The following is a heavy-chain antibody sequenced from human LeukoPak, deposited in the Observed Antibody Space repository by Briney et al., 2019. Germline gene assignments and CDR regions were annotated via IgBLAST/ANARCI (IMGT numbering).Heavy chain of an antibody. CDR1: GGSFSGYY. J-gene: IGHJ4*02. V-gene: IGHV4-34*09. CDR2: INHSGST. CDR3: ARGHYYDSRDY. D-gene: IGHD3-22*01. Sequence: PSETLSLTCAVYGGSFSGYYWSWIRQPPGKGLEWIGEINHSGSTNYNPSLKSRVTISVDTSKNQFSLKLSSVTAADTAVYYCARGHYYDSRDYWGQGTLVTVSS.